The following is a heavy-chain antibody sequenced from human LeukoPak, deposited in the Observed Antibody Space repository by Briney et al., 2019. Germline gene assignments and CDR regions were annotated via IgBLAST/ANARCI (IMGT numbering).Heavy chain of an antibody. J-gene: IGHJ6*02. CDR3: ARRGYYYGMDV. Sequence: LGESLRISCKGSGYSFTSYWISWVRQMPGKGLEWMGRIDPSDSYTNYSPSFQGHVTISVDKSISTAYLQWTGLKSSDSAMYYCARRGYYYGMDVWGQGTTVTVSS. V-gene: IGHV5-10-1*01. CDR2: IDPSDSYT. D-gene: IGHD3-10*01. CDR1: GYSFTSYW.